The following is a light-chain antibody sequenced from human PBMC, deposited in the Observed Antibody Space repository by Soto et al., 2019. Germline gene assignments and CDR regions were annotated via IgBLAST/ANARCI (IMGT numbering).Light chain of an antibody. V-gene: IGKV1-9*01. CDR1: QGISSY. J-gene: IGKJ4*01. CDR3: QQLNRSPLS. Sequence: IQLTQSPSSLSASIGDRVTITCRASQGISSYLAWYRQKAGKAPELLIEAASTLQSGVPSRFSGSGSGTDFALTISSLQPEDFATYYCQQLNRSPLSFGGGTKVEIK. CDR2: AAS.